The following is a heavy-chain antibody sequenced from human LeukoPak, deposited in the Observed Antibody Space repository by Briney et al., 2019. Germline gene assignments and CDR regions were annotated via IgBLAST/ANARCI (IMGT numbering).Heavy chain of an antibody. J-gene: IGHJ4*02. CDR1: GFTFSSYA. D-gene: IGHD3-3*01. CDR2: ISGSGGST. V-gene: IGHV3-23*01. Sequence: PGGSLRLSCAASGFTFSSYAMSWVHQAPGKGLEWVSAISGSGGSTYYADSVKGRFTISRDNSKNTLYLQMNSLRAEDTAVYYCAKGGITIFGATGAYYFDYWGQGTLVTVSS. CDR3: AKGGITIFGATGAYYFDY.